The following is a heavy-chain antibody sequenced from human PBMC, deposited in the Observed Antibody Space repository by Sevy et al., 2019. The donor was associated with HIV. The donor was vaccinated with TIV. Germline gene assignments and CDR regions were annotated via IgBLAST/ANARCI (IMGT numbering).Heavy chain of an antibody. CDR1: GFTFTNYA. CDR3: AGGRYDSSGSFDAFDI. CDR2: IFGARGVI. V-gene: IGHV3-23*01. J-gene: IGHJ3*02. D-gene: IGHD3-22*01. Sequence: GGSLRLSCAASGFTFTNYAMNWVRQAPGKGLEWVSTIFGARGVIYDADSLKGRFTISRDSSKNTLYLQMDSLRAEDTAVYYCAGGRYDSSGSFDAFDIWGQGTMVTVSS.